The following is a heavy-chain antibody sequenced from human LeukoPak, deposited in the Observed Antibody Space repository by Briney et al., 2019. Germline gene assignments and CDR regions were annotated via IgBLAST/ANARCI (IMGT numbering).Heavy chain of an antibody. Sequence: PGGSLRLSCVASGFTFSTYWMSWVRQAPGKGLECVANIKSDGSEKYYVDSVKGRFTISRDNAKNSLYLQMNSLRAEDTAVYYCASGYCSGGSCYPNWFDPWGQGTLVTVSS. CDR1: GFTFSTYW. V-gene: IGHV3-7*01. CDR3: ASGYCSGGSCYPNWFDP. CDR2: IKSDGSEK. D-gene: IGHD2-15*01. J-gene: IGHJ5*02.